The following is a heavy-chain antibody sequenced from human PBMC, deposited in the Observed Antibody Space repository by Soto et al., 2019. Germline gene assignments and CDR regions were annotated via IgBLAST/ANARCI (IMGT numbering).Heavy chain of an antibody. J-gene: IGHJ6*02. D-gene: IGHD5-12*01. Sequence: QVQLVESGGGVVQPGRSLRLSCAASGFTFSSYGMHWVRQAPGKGLEWVAVIWYDGSNKYYADSVKGRFTISRDNSKNTLYLRMNSLRAEDTAVYYCASGGSGYELSYYYYGMDVWGQGTTVTVSS. CDR3: ASGGSGYELSYYYYGMDV. V-gene: IGHV3-33*01. CDR2: IWYDGSNK. CDR1: GFTFSSYG.